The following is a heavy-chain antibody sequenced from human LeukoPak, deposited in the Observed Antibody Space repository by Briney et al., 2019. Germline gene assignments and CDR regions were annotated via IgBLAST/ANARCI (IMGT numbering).Heavy chain of an antibody. CDR3: ASISWGLLWFGELFS. J-gene: IGHJ4*02. CDR1: GFTFSSYW. CDR2: IKQDGSEK. V-gene: IGHV3-7*01. Sequence: GGSLRLSCAASGFTFSSYWMSWVRQAPGKGLEWVANIKQDGSEKYYVDSVKGRFTISRDNAKNSLYLQMNSLRAEDTAVYYCASISWGLLWFGELFSWGQGTLVTVSS. D-gene: IGHD3-10*01.